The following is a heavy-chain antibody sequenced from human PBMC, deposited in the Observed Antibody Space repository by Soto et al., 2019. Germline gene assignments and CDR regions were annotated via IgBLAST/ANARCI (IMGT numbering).Heavy chain of an antibody. Sequence: QVQLQESGPGLVKPSQTLSLTCTVSGGSISSGDDFWTWIRQPQGKGLEWIGYIYYSGSTYYNPSLKSRLHMSVDTSKNPFSLKLSSVTAADTAVYYCARDRAKWKDYYYYGMDVWGQGTTVTVSS. J-gene: IGHJ6*02. CDR2: IYYSGST. CDR1: GGSISSGDDF. D-gene: IGHD1-20*01. V-gene: IGHV4-30-4*01. CDR3: ARDRAKWKDYYYYGMDV.